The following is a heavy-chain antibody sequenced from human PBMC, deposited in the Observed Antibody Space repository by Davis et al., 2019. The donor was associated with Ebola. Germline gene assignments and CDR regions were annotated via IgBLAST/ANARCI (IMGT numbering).Heavy chain of an antibody. CDR2: INAGNGDT. CDR3: RRGDDSGYEL. CDR1: GYIFTTYA. J-gene: IGHJ4*02. Sequence: ASVKVSCKASGYIFTTYAIHWVRQAPGQRLEWMGWINAGNGDTKYSQKFQGRVTITRDTSASTAYMELSSLRSEDTAVYYCRRGDDSGYELWGQGTLVTVSS. D-gene: IGHD5-12*01. V-gene: IGHV1-3*01.